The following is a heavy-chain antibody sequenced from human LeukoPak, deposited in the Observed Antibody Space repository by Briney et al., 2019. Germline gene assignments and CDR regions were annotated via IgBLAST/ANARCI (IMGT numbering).Heavy chain of an antibody. Sequence: GGTLRLSCAASGFPFSSHWMSWARQPPGKGLELVCNIKYDGSERQYVDSVKGRFTISRDNAKNSLYLQMSSLRAEDTAIYYCTRDHPSPGVYFDFWGQGALVTVSS. D-gene: IGHD2-8*01. V-gene: IGHV3-7*03. CDR2: IKYDGSER. J-gene: IGHJ4*02. CDR1: GFPFSSHW. CDR3: TRDHPSPGVYFDF.